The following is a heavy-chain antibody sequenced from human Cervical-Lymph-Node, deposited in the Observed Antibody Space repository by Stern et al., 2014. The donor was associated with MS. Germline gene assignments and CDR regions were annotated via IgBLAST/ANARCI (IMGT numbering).Heavy chain of an antibody. CDR2: INSDGITT. Sequence: EVQLVESGGGLVQPGGSLRLSCEGSGFSFSRYWMHWVRQAPGQGLVWVSRINSDGITTTYADSVKGRFTISRDNAKNTVYLEMDSLRAEDTAVYYCVREYYGSGSFDIWGQGTKVTVSS. CDR3: VREYYGSGSFDI. V-gene: IGHV3-74*03. D-gene: IGHD3-10*01. J-gene: IGHJ3*02. CDR1: GFSFSRYW.